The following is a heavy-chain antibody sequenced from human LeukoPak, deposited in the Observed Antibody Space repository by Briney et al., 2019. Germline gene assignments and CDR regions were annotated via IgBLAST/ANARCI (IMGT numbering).Heavy chain of an antibody. J-gene: IGHJ4*02. CDR3: AKSGLNRFDY. CDR2: INSNGGST. V-gene: IGHV3-64*01. Sequence: GGSLRLSCVASGFTFSSYAMHWVRQTPGKGLEYVSGINSNGGSTHYANSVKGRFTISRDNSKNTLYLQMNSLRAEDTAVYYCAKSGLNRFDYWGQGTLVTVSS. D-gene: IGHD2-15*01. CDR1: GFTFSSYA.